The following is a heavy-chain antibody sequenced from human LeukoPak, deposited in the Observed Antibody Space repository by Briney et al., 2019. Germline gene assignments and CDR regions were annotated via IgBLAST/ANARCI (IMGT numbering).Heavy chain of an antibody. V-gene: IGHV4-39*01. CDR3: ARHDYGDYGPFDC. J-gene: IGHJ4*02. Sequence: SETLSLTCTVSGGSICSGDYYWGWIRQPPGKGLEWIGTIYYSGNTYYNTSLKSRVTISVDMSNNQFSLKLNSVTAADTAVYYCARHDYGDYGPFDCWGQGTLVTVSS. D-gene: IGHD4-17*01. CDR2: IYYSGNT. CDR1: GGSICSGDYY.